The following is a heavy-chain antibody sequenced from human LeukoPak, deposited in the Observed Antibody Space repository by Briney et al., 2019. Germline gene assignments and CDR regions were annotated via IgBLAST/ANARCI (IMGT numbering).Heavy chain of an antibody. CDR1: GGTFSSYA. CDR2: IIPIFDTA. CDR3: ARDGVGATKRGAFDY. V-gene: IGHV1-69*13. Sequence: ASVKVSCKTSGGTFSSYAISWVRQAPGQGLEWMGGIIPIFDTANYAQKFQGRVTITADESTSTAYMELSSLKSEDTAVYYCARDGVGATKRGAFDYWGQGTLVTVSS. J-gene: IGHJ4*02. D-gene: IGHD1-26*01.